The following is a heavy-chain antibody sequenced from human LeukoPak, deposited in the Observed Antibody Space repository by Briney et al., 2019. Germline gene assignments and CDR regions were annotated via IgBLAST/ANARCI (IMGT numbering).Heavy chain of an antibody. D-gene: IGHD1-1*01. CDR3: ARRTTESYSDY. CDR1: GGSISDGTYY. CDR2: IHYSGTT. J-gene: IGHJ4*02. Sequence: SETLSLTCTVSGGSISDGTYYWGWIRQPPGKGLEWIGTIHYSGTTHYNRSLKSRVTLPADTSKNQFSLRLSSVTAADTAVYYCARRTTESYSDYWGQGTLVTVST. V-gene: IGHV4-39*01.